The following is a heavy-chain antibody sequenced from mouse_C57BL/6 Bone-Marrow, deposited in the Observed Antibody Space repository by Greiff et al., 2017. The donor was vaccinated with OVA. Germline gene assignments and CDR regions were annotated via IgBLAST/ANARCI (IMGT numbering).Heavy chain of an antibody. CDR1: GYTFSTYW. CDR3: ARGAY. CDR2: IYPGDGDT. J-gene: IGHJ3*01. V-gene: IGHV1-80*01. Sequence: QVQLKESGAELVKPGASVKISCKASGYTFSTYWMNWVKQRPGKGLEWIGQIYPGDGDTNYNGKFKGKATLTADKSYSTAYMQLSSLTSADSAVYFCARGAYWGQGTLVTVSS.